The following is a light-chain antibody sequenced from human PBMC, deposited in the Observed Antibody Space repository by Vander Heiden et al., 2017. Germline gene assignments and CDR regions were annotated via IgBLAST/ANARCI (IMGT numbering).Light chain of an antibody. J-gene: IGLJ7*01. CDR1: NIGSKR. V-gene: IGLV3-21*03. CDR3: QVWDSSSDHAV. CDR2: DDS. Sequence: YVLTQPPSVSVAPGKTARITCGGNNIGSKRVHWYQQKPGQAPVLVVYDDSARPSGIPERFSGSNSGNTATLTISRVEAGDEADYYCQVWDSSSDHAVFGGGTQLTVL.